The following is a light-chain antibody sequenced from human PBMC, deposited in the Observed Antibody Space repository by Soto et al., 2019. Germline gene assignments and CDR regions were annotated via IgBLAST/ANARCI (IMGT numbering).Light chain of an antibody. Sequence: EIVLTQSPGTLSLSPGERATLSCRASQTVSSAHLAWYQQKPGQAPRLLIFAASGRATGIPDRFSGSGSGTDFTLAISRLEPEDFAVYYCQQYGSSPLTFGQGTRVDIK. V-gene: IGKV3-20*01. CDR1: QTVSSAH. CDR3: QQYGSSPLT. J-gene: IGKJ5*01. CDR2: AAS.